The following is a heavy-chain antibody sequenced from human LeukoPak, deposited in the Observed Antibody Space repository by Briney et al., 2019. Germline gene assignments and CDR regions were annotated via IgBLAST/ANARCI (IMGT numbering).Heavy chain of an antibody. CDR1: GFRFSDYS. CDR2: ILNTGTLI. CDR3: ARDVPDSSWGPFDI. V-gene: IGHV3-48*02. J-gene: IGHJ3*02. D-gene: IGHD6-19*01. Sequence: GGSLRLSCVASGFRFSDYSMNWVRQAPGKGLEWISYILNTGTLINYADSVEGRFTISRDNAKNSLYLQLNSLRDEDTAVYYCARDVPDSSWGPFDIWGQGTMVTV.